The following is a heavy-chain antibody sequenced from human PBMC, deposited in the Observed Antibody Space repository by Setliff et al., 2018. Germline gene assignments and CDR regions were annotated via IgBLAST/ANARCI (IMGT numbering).Heavy chain of an antibody. CDR1: GYRFTTYW. D-gene: IGHD2-21*02. Sequence: GESLKISCKGSGYRFTTYWIGWVRQMPGKGLEWMGIVFSGDSDARYSPSFQGQVTMSADKSIGTAYLQWSSLKASDTAIYYCARRGWGSSSGDCYSPKGCYYYYMDVWGKGTTVTVSS. V-gene: IGHV5-51*01. J-gene: IGHJ6*03. CDR2: VFSGDSDA. CDR3: ARRGWGSSSGDCYSPKGCYYYYMDV.